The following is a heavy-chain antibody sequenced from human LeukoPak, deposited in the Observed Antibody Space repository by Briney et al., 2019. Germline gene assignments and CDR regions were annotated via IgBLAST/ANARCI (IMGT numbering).Heavy chain of an antibody. Sequence: GGSLRLSCAASGFTFSNAWMNWVRQAPGKGLEWVGRIKSKTDGGTTDYAAPVKGRFTISRDDSKNTLYLQMNSLKTEDTAVYYCTTHAEDRLRYFDWLLYQQDYFDYWGQGTLVTVSS. D-gene: IGHD3-9*01. CDR2: IKSKTDGGTT. CDR3: TTHAEDRLRYFDWLLYQQDYFDY. V-gene: IGHV3-15*07. CDR1: GFTFSNAW. J-gene: IGHJ4*02.